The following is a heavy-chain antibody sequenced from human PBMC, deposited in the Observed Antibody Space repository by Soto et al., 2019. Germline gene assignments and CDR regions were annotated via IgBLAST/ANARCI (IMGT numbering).Heavy chain of an antibody. CDR1: GFTFSSYW. J-gene: IGHJ6*02. D-gene: IGHD3-22*01. CDR3: ARDFDSSGYYYAGYYYYGMDV. V-gene: IGHV3-74*01. CDR2: INSDGSST. Sequence: GGSLRLSCAASGFTFSSYWMHWVRQAPGKGLVWVSRINSDGSSTSYADSVKGRFTISRDNAKNTLYLQMNSLRAEDTAVYYCARDFDSSGYYYAGYYYYGMDVWGQGTTVTAP.